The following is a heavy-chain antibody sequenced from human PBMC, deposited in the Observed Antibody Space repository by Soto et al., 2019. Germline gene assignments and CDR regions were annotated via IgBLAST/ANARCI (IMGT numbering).Heavy chain of an antibody. CDR1: GYTFTSYG. CDR2: ISAYNGNT. J-gene: IGHJ4*02. D-gene: IGHD6-13*01. CDR3: ARDWAAAGPFDY. V-gene: IGHV1-18*01. Sequence: QVQLVQSGAEVKKPGASVKVSCKASGYTFTSYGISWVRQAPGQGLEWMGWISAYNGNTNYAQKPQGXVXXXTXXTTRTAYMELRSLGSDDTAVYSCARDWAAAGPFDYWGQGTLVTVSS.